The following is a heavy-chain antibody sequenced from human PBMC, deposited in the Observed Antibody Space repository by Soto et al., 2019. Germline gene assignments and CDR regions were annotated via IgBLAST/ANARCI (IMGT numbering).Heavy chain of an antibody. CDR3: ARDRYYDILTGYENWFDP. D-gene: IGHD3-9*01. CDR2: ISSSSSYI. CDR1: GFTFSSYS. J-gene: IGHJ5*02. Sequence: GGSLRLSCAASGFTFSSYSMNWVRQAPGKGLEWVSSISSSSSYIYYADSVKGRFTISRDNAKNSPYLQMNSLRAEDTAVYYCARDRYYDILTGYENWFDPWGQGTLVTVSS. V-gene: IGHV3-21*01.